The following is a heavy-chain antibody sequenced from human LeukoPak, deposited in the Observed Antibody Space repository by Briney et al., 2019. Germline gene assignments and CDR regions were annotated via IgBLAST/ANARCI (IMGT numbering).Heavy chain of an antibody. Sequence: GGSLRLSCAASGFTFSSYNMNWVRQAPGKGLEWVSSISGSNIYIYYADSVKGRFTISRDNAKNSLYLQMNSLRAEDAAVYYCARAGVDTAMVIYFDYWGQGTLVTVSS. D-gene: IGHD5-18*01. J-gene: IGHJ4*02. CDR3: ARAGVDTAMVIYFDY. CDR1: GFTFSSYN. CDR2: ISGSNIYI. V-gene: IGHV3-21*01.